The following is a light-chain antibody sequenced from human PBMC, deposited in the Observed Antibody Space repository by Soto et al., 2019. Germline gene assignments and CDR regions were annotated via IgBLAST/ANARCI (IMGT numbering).Light chain of an antibody. Sequence: EIVLTQSPATLSLSPLEIATLSFMASQSVSTYLAWFQQKPGQAPRLLIYNASNRTTGIPARFSGSGSGTDFTLSISSLEPEDFAVYYCQQRGDWPPITFGQGTRLEIK. CDR3: QQRGDWPPIT. CDR1: QSVSTY. J-gene: IGKJ5*01. V-gene: IGKV3-11*01. CDR2: NAS.